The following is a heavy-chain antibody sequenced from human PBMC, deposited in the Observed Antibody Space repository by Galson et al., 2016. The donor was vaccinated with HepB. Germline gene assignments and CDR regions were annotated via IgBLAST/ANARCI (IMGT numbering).Heavy chain of an antibody. J-gene: IGHJ4*02. CDR3: AASSGYGAFDS. D-gene: IGHD4-17*01. V-gene: IGHV1-69*06. Sequence: SVKVSCKASGGSFNNYGFSWVRQAPGQGLEWVGGFIPISGTTHFDQRFQGRVTMTADKFTNTAYMEMSSLKTEDTAVFYCAASSGYGAFDSWGQGTLVSVSS. CDR1: GGSFNNYG. CDR2: FIPISGTT.